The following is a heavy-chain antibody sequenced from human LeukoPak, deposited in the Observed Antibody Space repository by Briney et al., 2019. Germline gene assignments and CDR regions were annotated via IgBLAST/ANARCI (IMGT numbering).Heavy chain of an antibody. J-gene: IGHJ4*02. CDR1: GFTFSSYS. Sequence: GGSLRLSCAASGFTFSSYSMNWVRQAPGKELEWVSSISSSSTYIYYADSVKGRFTVSRDNAKNSLYLQMNSLRAEDTAVYYCARYHSVLPFDYWGQGTLVTVSS. CDR2: ISSSSTYI. CDR3: ARYHSVLPFDY. V-gene: IGHV3-21*01. D-gene: IGHD4/OR15-4a*01.